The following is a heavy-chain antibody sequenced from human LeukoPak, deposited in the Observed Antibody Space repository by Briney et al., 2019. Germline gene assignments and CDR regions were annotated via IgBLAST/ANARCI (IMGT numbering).Heavy chain of an antibody. Sequence: ASVKVSCKASGYTFTSYGISWVRQAPGQGLEWMGWISGYNGNTNYAQNLQGRVTMTTDTSTSTVYMELSSLRSEDTAVYYCARGSSGWYFWWFDPWGQGTLVTVSS. CDR3: ARGSSGWYFWWFDP. CDR2: ISGYNGNT. J-gene: IGHJ5*02. CDR1: GYTFTSYG. D-gene: IGHD6-19*01. V-gene: IGHV1-18*01.